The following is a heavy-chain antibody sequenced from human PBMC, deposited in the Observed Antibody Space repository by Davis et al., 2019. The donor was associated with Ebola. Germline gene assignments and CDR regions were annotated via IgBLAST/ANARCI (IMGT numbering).Heavy chain of an antibody. J-gene: IGHJ6*02. V-gene: IGHV4-4*02. CDR3: ARDWTVETIFGRYYYGMDV. CDR1: GGSISSSNW. D-gene: IGHD3-3*01. CDR2: IYHSGST. Sequence: SETLSLTCAVSGGSISSSNWWSWVRQPPGKGLEWIGEIYHSGSTNYNPSLKSRVTISVDKSKNRFSLKLSSVTAADTAVYYCARDWTVETIFGRYYYGMDVWGQGTTVTVSS.